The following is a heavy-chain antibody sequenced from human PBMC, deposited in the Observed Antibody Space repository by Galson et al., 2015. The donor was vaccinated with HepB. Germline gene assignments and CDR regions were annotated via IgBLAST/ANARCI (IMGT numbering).Heavy chain of an antibody. J-gene: IGHJ6*02. V-gene: IGHV3-74*03. CDR3: TRDTIRIGGSTVYYYGMDL. CDR2: INSDGNSV. D-gene: IGHD2-8*02. CDR1: GFTISSYG. Sequence: SLRLSCAASGFTISSYGMHWVRQAPGKGLRWVSRINSDGNSVTYADSVKGRFTISRDNGKNTLFLQMNNLRAEDTAVYYCTRDTIRIGGSTVYYYGMDLWGQGTTVTVSS.